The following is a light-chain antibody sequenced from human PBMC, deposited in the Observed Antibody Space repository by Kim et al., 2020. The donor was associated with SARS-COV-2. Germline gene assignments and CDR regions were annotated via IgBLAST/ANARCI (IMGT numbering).Light chain of an antibody. CDR3: QQYGTSPET. V-gene: IGKV3-20*01. CDR1: RIVNSNY. J-gene: IGKJ4*01. Sequence: SPGKTATLSCGASRIVNSNYLAWYQRKPGQAPRLLIYGASNRATGIQDRFSGSGSGTDFTLSINRLEPEDFAVYDCQQYGTSPETFGGGTKVDIK. CDR2: GAS.